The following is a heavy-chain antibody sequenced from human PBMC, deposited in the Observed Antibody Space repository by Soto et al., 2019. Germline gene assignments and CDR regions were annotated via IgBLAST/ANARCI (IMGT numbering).Heavy chain of an antibody. D-gene: IGHD1-26*01. CDR1: GFSFSSHW. CDR2: IKQDGSEK. Sequence: EVQLVESGGGLVQPGGSLRLSCAASGFSFSSHWMNWVRQAPGKGLEWVANIKQDGSEKYYVDSVKGRFTISRDNAKNSLYLQMNSLRAEDTAVYYCASRSSGCPFYWGQGTLVTVSS. V-gene: IGHV3-7*02. CDR3: ASRSSGCPFY. J-gene: IGHJ4*02.